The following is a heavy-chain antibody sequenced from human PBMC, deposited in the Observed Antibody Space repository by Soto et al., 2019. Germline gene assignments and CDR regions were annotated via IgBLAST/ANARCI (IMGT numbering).Heavy chain of an antibody. CDR2: INAGNGNT. V-gene: IGHV1-3*01. Sequence: QVQLVQSGAEVKKPGASVKVSCKASGYTFTSYAMHWVRQAPGQRLEWMGWINAGNGNTKYSQKCQGRVTITRDTSASTAYMELSSLRSEDTAVYYCARTYGSGKFSAFDIWGQGTMVTVSS. CDR3: ARTYGSGKFSAFDI. CDR1: GYTFTSYA. J-gene: IGHJ3*02. D-gene: IGHD3-10*01.